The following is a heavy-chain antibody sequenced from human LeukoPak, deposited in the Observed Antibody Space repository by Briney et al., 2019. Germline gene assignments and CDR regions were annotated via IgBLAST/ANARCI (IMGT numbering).Heavy chain of an antibody. Sequence: ASVKVSCKASGYTFTSYAMHWVRQAPGQRLEWMGWINAGNGNTKYSQEFQGRVTITRDTSASTAYMELSSLRSEDMAVYYCARGVYYYGSGSYWENYYYYYMDVWGKGTTVTVSS. J-gene: IGHJ6*03. V-gene: IGHV1-3*03. CDR1: GYTFTSYA. CDR2: INAGNGNT. CDR3: ARGVYYYGSGSYWENYYYYYMDV. D-gene: IGHD3-10*01.